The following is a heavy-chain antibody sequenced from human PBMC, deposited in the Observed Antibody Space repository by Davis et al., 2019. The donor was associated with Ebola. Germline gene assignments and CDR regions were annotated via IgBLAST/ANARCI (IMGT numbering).Heavy chain of an antibody. CDR3: ARGIKGYDGGIFMDFAF. V-gene: IGHV4-39*07. CDR1: GGSISSSSYY. J-gene: IGHJ4*02. Sequence: SETLSLTCTVSGGSISSSSYYWGWIRQPPGKGLEWIGSIYYSGSTYYNPSLKSRVTISVDTSKNQFSLKLSSVTAADTAVYYCARGIKGYDGGIFMDFAFWSQGTPVTVSS. D-gene: IGHD5-12*01. CDR2: IYYSGST.